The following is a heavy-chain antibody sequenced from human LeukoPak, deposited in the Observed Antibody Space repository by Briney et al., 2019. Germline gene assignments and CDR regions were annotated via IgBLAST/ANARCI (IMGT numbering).Heavy chain of an antibody. V-gene: IGHV1-2*06. J-gene: IGHJ4*02. CDR2: INPNIGGT. CDR1: GYTFTGYY. Sequence: ASVKVSCKASGYTFTGYYLHWARQAPGQGLEWMGRINPNIGGTNYAQKFQGRVTMTRDTSISTAYMELSRLRSDDTAVYYCARDGEGGPYYFDSWGQGTLVTVSS. D-gene: IGHD3-10*01. CDR3: ARDGEGGPYYFDS.